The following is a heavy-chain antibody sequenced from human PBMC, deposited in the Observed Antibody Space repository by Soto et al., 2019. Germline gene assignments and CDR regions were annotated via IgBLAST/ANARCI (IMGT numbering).Heavy chain of an antibody. CDR2: INVGNGNT. CDR1: GYTFTNYA. CDR3: AKEGHSSGWSFFDY. D-gene: IGHD6-19*01. J-gene: IGHJ4*02. Sequence: QVQLVQSGAEVKKPGASVRVSCKASGYTFTNYAMHWVRQAPGQRHEWMGWINVGNGNTEYSREFQGRVTISRDTSATAAYMELSSLTSEDTAVYYCAKEGHSSGWSFFDYWGQGTLVTVSS. V-gene: IGHV1-3*01.